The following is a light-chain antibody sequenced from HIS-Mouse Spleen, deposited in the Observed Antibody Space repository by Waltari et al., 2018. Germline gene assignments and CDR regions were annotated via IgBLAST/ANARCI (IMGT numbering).Light chain of an antibody. CDR2: EGS. V-gene: IGLV2-23*01. CDR1: SSHVGRYKL. CDR3: CSYAGSSTWV. Sequence: QSALTQPASVSGSPGQSITISCTGTSSHVGRYKLVSWYQQHPGKAPKLRSYEGSKRPSGVSNRFSGSKSGNTASLTISGLQAEDEADYYCCSYAGSSTWVFGGGTKLTVL. J-gene: IGLJ3*02.